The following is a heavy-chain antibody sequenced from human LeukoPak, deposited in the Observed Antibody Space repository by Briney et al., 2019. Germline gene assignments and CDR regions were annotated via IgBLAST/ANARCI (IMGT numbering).Heavy chain of an antibody. CDR3: ARMKVIKGASLDY. CDR1: GFSFSKYA. V-gene: IGHV3-30-3*01. J-gene: IGHJ4*02. Sequence: GGSLRLSCAASGFSFSKYAMHWVRQAPGKGLEWVAVISFGETKKYYADSVKGRFTISRDNSNNTLFLQMNSVKTEDTAVYFCARMKVIKGASLDYWGEGSLVTVS. CDR2: ISFGETKK. D-gene: IGHD2-21*01.